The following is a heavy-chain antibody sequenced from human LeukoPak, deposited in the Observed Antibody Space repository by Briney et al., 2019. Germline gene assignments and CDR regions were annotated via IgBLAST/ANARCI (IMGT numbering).Heavy chain of an antibody. J-gene: IGHJ3*02. D-gene: IGHD3-22*01. CDR1: GGSISSGSYC. Sequence: SETLSLTCTVSGGSISSGSYCWSWIRQPPGKGLEWIGSIYHSGSTYYNPSLKSRVTISVDTSKNQFSLKLSSVTAADTAVYYCARNYYDSSGRGAFDIWGQGTMVTVSS. CDR3: ARNYYDSSGRGAFDI. CDR2: IYHSGST. V-gene: IGHV4-39*07.